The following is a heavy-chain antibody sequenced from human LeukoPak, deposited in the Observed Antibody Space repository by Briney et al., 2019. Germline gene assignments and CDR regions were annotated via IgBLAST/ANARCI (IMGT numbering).Heavy chain of an antibody. D-gene: IGHD5-12*01. J-gene: IGHJ4*02. CDR1: GYTFTSYG. V-gene: IGHV1-18*01. CDR2: ISAYNGNT. Sequence: ASVKVSCKASGYTFTSYGISWVRQAPGQGLERMGWISAYNGNTNYAQKFQGRVTITADKSTSTAYMELSSLRSEDTAVYYCARVYSGYFDYWGQGTLVTVSS. CDR3: ARVYSGYFDY.